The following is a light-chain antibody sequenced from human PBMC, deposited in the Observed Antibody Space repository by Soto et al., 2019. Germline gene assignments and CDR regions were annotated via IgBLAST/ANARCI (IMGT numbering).Light chain of an antibody. CDR3: QEYSAWWT. CDR1: QSVSSN. Sequence: EIVMTQSPATLSVSPGERATLPCRASQSVSSNLAWYQQKPGQAPRLLVYGASTRATGIPARFSGSGSGTEVTLTISSLQSEDSAVYYCQEYSAWWTFGQGTKVEIK. V-gene: IGKV3-15*01. J-gene: IGKJ1*01. CDR2: GAS.